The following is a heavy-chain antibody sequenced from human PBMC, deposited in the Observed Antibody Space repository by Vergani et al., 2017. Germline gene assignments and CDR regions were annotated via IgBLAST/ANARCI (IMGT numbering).Heavy chain of an antibody. CDR2: LRYDGTTK. CDR1: GFALNRHA. V-gene: IGHV3-30*02. Sequence: QVQLVESGGGVVQPGTSLILSCVVSGFALNRHAMYWVRQAPGKGLEWVAYLRYDGTTKQYADSVKGRFTISRDNSKNMLYLQMDSLRPEDTAMFYCVKDRGASIGFDDWGQGTQVTVSS. D-gene: IGHD2-2*01. CDR3: VKDRGASIGFDD. J-gene: IGHJ4*02.